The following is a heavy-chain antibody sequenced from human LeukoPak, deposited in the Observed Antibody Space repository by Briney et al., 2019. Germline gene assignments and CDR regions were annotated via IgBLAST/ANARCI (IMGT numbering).Heavy chain of an antibody. CDR1: GGSINSYY. D-gene: IGHD3-22*01. CDR2: IYYSGST. V-gene: IGHV4-59*01. Sequence: SETLSLTCTVSGGSINSYYWSWIRQPPGKGLEWVGYIYYSGSTNYNPSLKSRVTITVDTSKNQFSLRLTSVTAADTAVYYCARVAPTRGFASSGYYPLDYWGQGSLVNVSS. CDR3: ARVAPTRGFASSGYYPLDY. J-gene: IGHJ4*02.